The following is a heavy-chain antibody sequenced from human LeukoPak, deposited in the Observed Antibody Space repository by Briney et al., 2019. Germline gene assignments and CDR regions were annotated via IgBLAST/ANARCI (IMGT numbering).Heavy chain of an antibody. CDR1: GFTFSSYC. Sequence: GGSLRLSCAASGFTFSSYCMKWVRQAPGKGLEWVSYFSSSSSNIYYADYAKGRFTISRDNTKNSLYQQVNSLRAEDTAVYYCARDVGGKAVAVDFDYWGQGTLVTVSS. D-gene: IGHD6-19*01. CDR2: FSSSSSNI. V-gene: IGHV3-48*01. CDR3: ARDVGGKAVAVDFDY. J-gene: IGHJ4*02.